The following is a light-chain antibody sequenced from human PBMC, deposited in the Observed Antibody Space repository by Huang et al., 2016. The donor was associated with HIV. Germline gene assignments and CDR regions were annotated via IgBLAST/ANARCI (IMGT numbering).Light chain of an antibody. J-gene: IGKJ4*01. CDR2: DAY. Sequence: IQLTQSSSSLSASIGDRVTITCRASQGISTYLAWYQQKPGKAPNLLLFDAYDLRSGVPSRFSGSRSGTVFTLSISSLQPEDFATYFCQQLRSYPLTFGGGTKVEIK. CDR3: QQLRSYPLT. V-gene: IGKV1-9*01. CDR1: QGISTY.